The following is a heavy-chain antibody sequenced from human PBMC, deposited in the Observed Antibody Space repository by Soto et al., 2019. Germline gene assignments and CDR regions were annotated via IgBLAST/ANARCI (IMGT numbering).Heavy chain of an antibody. J-gene: IGHJ6*02. Sequence: SETLSLTCTVSCDSISSYYLNWIRRPPGKGLEWIGYIHHSGNTNYNPSLKSRLTMSVDTSKNQFSLNLSSVTAADSAVYFCAREQTSYGMDAWGQGTTVTVSS. V-gene: IGHV4-59*01. CDR2: IHHSGNT. CDR3: AREQTSYGMDA. CDR1: CDSISSYY.